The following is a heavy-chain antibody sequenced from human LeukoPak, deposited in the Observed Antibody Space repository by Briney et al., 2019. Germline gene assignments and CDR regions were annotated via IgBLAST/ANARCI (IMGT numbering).Heavy chain of an antibody. CDR2: INPSGNST. Sequence: GVSVKVSCKTSGYSFTNYYTHWVRQAPGQGLEWMGIINPSGNSTRYAQIFQDRITMARDTSTSTVYMELSSLRSEDTAVYYCARGYSSGYRIDYWGQGTLVTVSS. V-gene: IGHV1-46*01. J-gene: IGHJ4*02. CDR3: ARGYSSGYRIDY. CDR1: GYSFTNYY. D-gene: IGHD6-19*01.